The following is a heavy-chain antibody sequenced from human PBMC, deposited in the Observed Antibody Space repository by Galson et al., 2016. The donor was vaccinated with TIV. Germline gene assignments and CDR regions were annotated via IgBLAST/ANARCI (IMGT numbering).Heavy chain of an antibody. J-gene: IGHJ4*02. V-gene: IGHV3-7*01. CDR1: GFTFSSCW. CDR2: IKQDGSEK. D-gene: IGHD6-19*01. Sequence: SLRLSCAASGFTFSSCWMNWVRQAPGKGLEWVASIKQDGSEKYHVGSVKGRFTISRDNGQNSLYLQMNSLTAEDTAVYYCARDVGRAVAGRGLFDYWGQGTLVTVSS. CDR3: ARDVGRAVAGRGLFDY.